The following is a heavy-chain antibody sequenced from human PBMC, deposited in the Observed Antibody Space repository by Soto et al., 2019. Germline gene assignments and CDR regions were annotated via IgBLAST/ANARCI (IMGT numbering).Heavy chain of an antibody. D-gene: IGHD6-19*01. V-gene: IGHV3-30*03. CDR1: GFTFSGYG. J-gene: IGHJ4*02. CDR2: ISNEGRTK. CDR3: ATDRVSEYNSGWPQGH. Sequence: HPGGSLRLSGGASGFTFSGYGMDGCRQSPGKGREWGAAISNEGRTKYSADSVKGRFTISRYSSKGTLDLQMNSLRVEETAIYYCATDRVSEYNSGWPQGHWGQGTLVTVSS.